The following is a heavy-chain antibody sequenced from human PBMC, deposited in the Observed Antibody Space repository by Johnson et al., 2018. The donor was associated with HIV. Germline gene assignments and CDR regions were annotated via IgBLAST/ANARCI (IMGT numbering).Heavy chain of an antibody. CDR2: IYSGGST. J-gene: IGHJ3*02. D-gene: IGHD3-9*01. V-gene: IGHV3-66*01. Sequence: VQLVESGGGVVQPGRSLRLSCAASGFTVSSNYMSWVSQAPGKGLEWVSVIYSGGSTHYADSVKGRFTISRDNSKNTVYLQMNSLRAEDTAVYYCARGYILTGDSGAFDMWGQGTMVTVSS. CDR3: ARGYILTGDSGAFDM. CDR1: GFTVSSNY.